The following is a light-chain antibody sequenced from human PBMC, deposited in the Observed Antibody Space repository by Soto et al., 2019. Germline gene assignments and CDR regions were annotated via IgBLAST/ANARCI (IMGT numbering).Light chain of an antibody. Sequence: EIVMTQSPATLSVSPLEIATASCRASQSVSTYLAWYQQKPGQAPRLLIYDASNGATGIPARFSGSGSGTEFTLTISSLQSEDFAVYYCHQYNFWPTFGQGTKVDI. J-gene: IGKJ1*01. CDR1: QSVSTY. V-gene: IGKV3D-15*01. CDR2: DAS. CDR3: HQYNFWPT.